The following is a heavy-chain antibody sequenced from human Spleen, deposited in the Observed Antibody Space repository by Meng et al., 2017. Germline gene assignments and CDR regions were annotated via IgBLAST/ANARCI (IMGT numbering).Heavy chain of an antibody. J-gene: IGHJ4*02. CDR3: ARTTVTGYFDY. V-gene: IGHV1-3*01. CDR1: GYSFITYA. D-gene: IGHD2-21*02. Sequence: QVQLVQSGAEVKTPGASMKVSCKASGYSFITYAMHWVRQAPGQRLEWMGWISAANGNTKYSQKFQGRVTITRDTSANTAYMELSSLRSEDTAFYYCARTTVTGYFDYWGQGTLVTVSS. CDR2: ISAANGNT.